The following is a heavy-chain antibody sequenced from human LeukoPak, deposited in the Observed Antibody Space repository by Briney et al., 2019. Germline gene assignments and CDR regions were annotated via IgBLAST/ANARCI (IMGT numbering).Heavy chain of an antibody. CDR1: GFTFSSNG. Sequence: GGSLRLSCAATGFTFSSNGMHWVRQAPGKGLEWVAFIRYDGSDKYYADSVKGRFTISRDNSKNTLDLQMNSLRAEDTAVYYCAKEGESLRFLESLLSIWFDPWGQGTLVTVSS. CDR2: IRYDGSDK. V-gene: IGHV3-30*02. D-gene: IGHD3-3*01. J-gene: IGHJ5*02. CDR3: AKEGESLRFLESLLSIWFDP.